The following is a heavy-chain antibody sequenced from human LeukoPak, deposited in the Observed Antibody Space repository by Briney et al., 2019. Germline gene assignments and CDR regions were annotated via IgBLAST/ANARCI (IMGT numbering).Heavy chain of an antibody. D-gene: IGHD5-18*01. CDR1: GFTFSNYY. J-gene: IGHJ3*02. Sequence: GGSLRLSCVASGFTFSNYYMNWVRQAPGKGLEWVANVRQDGKYKPYVDSAKGRFTISRDNAKNSLYLQMNSLRAEDTAVYYCARDRDGSYIWDDQDAFDIWGQGTMVTVSS. V-gene: IGHV3-7*01. CDR3: ARDRDGSYIWDDQDAFDI. CDR2: VRQDGKYK.